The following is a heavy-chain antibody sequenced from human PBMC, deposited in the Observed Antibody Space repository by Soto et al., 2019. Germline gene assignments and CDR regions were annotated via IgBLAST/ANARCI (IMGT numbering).Heavy chain of an antibody. D-gene: IGHD1-26*01. CDR2: ISYTGDT. Sequence: SETLSLTCSVSGDSVSSDRYFWTWIRQPPGKGLEWIAYISYTGDTNYNPSLKSRGTISVDTSRNQFSLTLTSVTAADTAVYFCARIVVGATVDLWGQGSLVTVSS. J-gene: IGHJ5*02. CDR3: ARIVVGATVDL. V-gene: IGHV4-61*01. CDR1: GDSVSSDRYF.